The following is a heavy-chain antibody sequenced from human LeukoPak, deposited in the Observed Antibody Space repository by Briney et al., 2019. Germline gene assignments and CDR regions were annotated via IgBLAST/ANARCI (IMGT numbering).Heavy chain of an antibody. J-gene: IGHJ3*02. Sequence: ASVKVSGKASGYTFTSYGISWVRQAPGQGLEWMGWISAYNGNTNYAQKLQGRVTMTTDTSTSTAYMELRSLRSDDTAVYYCAREGWATIFGVVVTGSAFDIWGQGTMVTVSS. CDR1: GYTFTSYG. V-gene: IGHV1-18*01. CDR2: ISAYNGNT. D-gene: IGHD3-3*01. CDR3: AREGWATIFGVVVTGSAFDI.